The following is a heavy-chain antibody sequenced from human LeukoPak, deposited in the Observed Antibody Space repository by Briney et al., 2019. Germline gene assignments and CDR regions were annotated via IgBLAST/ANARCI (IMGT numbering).Heavy chain of an antibody. CDR3: ARYRAYCGGDCYSPLDY. V-gene: IGHV3-33*01. J-gene: IGHJ4*02. CDR1: GFTFSSYG. D-gene: IGHD2-21*01. Sequence: PGGSLRLSCAASGFTFSSYGMHWVRQAPGKGLEWVAVIWYDGSNKYYADSVKGRFTISRDNSKNTLYLQMNSLRAEDTAVYYCARYRAYCGGDCYSPLDYWGQGTLVTVSS. CDR2: IWYDGSNK.